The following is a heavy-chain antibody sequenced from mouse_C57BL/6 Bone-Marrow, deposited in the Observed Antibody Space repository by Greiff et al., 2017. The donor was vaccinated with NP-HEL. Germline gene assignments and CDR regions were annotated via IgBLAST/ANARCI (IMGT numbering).Heavy chain of an antibody. J-gene: IGHJ2*01. CDR1: GYTFTEYT. D-gene: IGHD4-1*01. CDR3: ARHGSITGTRRGAPYYFDY. V-gene: IGHV1-62-2*01. Sequence: QVHVKQSGAELVKPGASVKLSCKASGYTFTEYTIHWVKQRSGQGLEWIGWFYPGSGSIKYNEKFKDKATLTADKSSSTVYMELSRLTSEDSAVYFCARHGSITGTRRGAPYYFDYWGQGTTLTVSS. CDR2: FYPGSGSI.